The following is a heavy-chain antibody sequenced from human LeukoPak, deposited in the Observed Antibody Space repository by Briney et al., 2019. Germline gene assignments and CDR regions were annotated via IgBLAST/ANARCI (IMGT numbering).Heavy chain of an antibody. D-gene: IGHD3-22*01. Sequence: PGGSLRLSCAASGFTFSSYGMHWVRQAPGKGLEWVAVISYDGSNKYYADSVKGRFTISRDNSKNTLYLQMNSLRAEDTAVYYCARTYDSSGYGDYWGQGTLVTVSS. V-gene: IGHV3-30*03. J-gene: IGHJ4*02. CDR2: ISYDGSNK. CDR3: ARTYDSSGYGDY. CDR1: GFTFSSYG.